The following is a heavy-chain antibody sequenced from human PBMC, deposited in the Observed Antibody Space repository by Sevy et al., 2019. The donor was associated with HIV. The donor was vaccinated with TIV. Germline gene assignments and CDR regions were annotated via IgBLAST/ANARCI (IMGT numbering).Heavy chain of an antibody. J-gene: IGHJ4*02. CDR3: AKSRYQLHSRFDY. CDR2: ISGSGGST. D-gene: IGHD2-2*01. V-gene: IGHV3-23*01. CDR1: GFTFSSYA. Sequence: GESLKISCAASGFTFSSYAMSWVRQAPGKGLEWVSAISGSGGSTYYAASVKGRFTISRDNSKNTLYLQMNSLRAEDTAVYYCAKSRYQLHSRFDYWGQGTLVTVSS.